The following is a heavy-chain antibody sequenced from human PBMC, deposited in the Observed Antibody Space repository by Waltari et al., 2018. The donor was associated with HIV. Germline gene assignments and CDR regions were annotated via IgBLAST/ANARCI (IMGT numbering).Heavy chain of an antibody. CDR2: IYYSGST. CDR3: ARVVINYYGMDV. CDR1: GGSISSYY. J-gene: IGHJ6*02. D-gene: IGHD3-22*01. Sequence: QVQLQESGPGLVKPSETLSLTCTVSGGSISSYYWSWIRQPPGKGLEWIGYIYYSGSTNYNPSLKSRVTISVDTSKNQFSLKLSSVTAADTAVYYCARVVINYYGMDVWGQGTTVTVSS. V-gene: IGHV4-59*01.